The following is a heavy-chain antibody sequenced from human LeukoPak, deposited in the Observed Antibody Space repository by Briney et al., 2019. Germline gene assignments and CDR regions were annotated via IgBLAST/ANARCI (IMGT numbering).Heavy chain of an antibody. D-gene: IGHD3-3*01. CDR3: ARDSLFAPFDY. J-gene: IGHJ4*02. CDR2: IYYSGST. V-gene: IGHV4-31*03. CDR1: VGSINSGGYY. Sequence: SETLSLTCTVSVGSINSGGYYCSWVRQHPGKGLEWIGYIYYSGSTYYNPSLKSRVTISVDTSKNQFSLKLSSVTAADTAVYYCARDSLFAPFDYWGQGTLVTVSS.